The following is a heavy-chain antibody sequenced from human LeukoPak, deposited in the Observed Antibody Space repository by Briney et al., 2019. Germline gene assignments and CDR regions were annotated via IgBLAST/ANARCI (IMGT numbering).Heavy chain of an antibody. D-gene: IGHD3-9*01. J-gene: IGHJ4*02. V-gene: IGHV5-51*01. CDR3: ARSPMTGYYSGPFDY. Sequence: KLGEALKISCKGSGYSFTSYWIGWVRQMPGKGLEWMGIIYPGDSDTRYSPSFQGQVTISADKSISTAYLQWSSLKASDTAMYYCARSPMTGYYSGPFDYWGQGTLVTVSS. CDR2: IYPGDSDT. CDR1: GYSFTSYW.